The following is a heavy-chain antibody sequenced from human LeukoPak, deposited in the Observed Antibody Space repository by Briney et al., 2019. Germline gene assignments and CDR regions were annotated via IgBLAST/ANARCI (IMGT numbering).Heavy chain of an antibody. CDR1: GFTFSSYE. V-gene: IGHV3-48*03. Sequence: GSLRLSCASSGFTFSSYEMNWVRQAPGKGLEWVSYISSSGSTIYYADSVKGRFTISRDNAKNSLYLQMNSLRAEDTAVYYCARDDYCHYSLDYWGQRTRVTVSS. J-gene: IGHJ4*02. CDR3: ARDDYCHYSLDY. CDR2: ISSSGSTI. D-gene: IGHD2-15*01.